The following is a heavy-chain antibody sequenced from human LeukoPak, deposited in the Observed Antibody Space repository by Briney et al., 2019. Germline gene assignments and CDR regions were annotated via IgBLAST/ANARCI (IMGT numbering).Heavy chain of an antibody. Sequence: GGSLSLSCEASGLTFSSYAMSWVRRAPGKGLDWVSAISGSGGSTYYADSVKGRFTISRDNSKNTLYLQMNSLRAEDTAVYYCAKQSLTGYYYFDYWGQGTLVTVSS. CDR2: ISGSGGST. D-gene: IGHD3-9*01. CDR3: AKQSLTGYYYFDY. J-gene: IGHJ4*02. V-gene: IGHV3-23*01. CDR1: GLTFSSYA.